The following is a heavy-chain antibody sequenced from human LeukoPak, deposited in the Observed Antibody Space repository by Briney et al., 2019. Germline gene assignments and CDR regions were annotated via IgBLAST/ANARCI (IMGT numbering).Heavy chain of an antibody. CDR1: GGSISSSSYY. CDR2: IYYSGST. V-gene: IGHV4-39*01. Sequence: NPSETLSLTCTVSGGSISSSSYYWGWIRQPPGKGLEWIGSIYYSGSTYYNPSLKSRVTISVDTSKNQFSLKLSSVTAADTAVYYCARLSSGRVVDPWGQGTLVTVSS. J-gene: IGHJ5*02. D-gene: IGHD3-10*01. CDR3: ARLSSGRVVDP.